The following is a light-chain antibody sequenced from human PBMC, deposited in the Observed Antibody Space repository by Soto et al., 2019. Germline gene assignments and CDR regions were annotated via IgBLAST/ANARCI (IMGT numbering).Light chain of an antibody. CDR2: AVS. V-gene: IGLV2-8*01. Sequence: QSALTQPPSASGSPGQSVTISCTGTSSDVGGYNYVSWYQQHPGKAPKLMIYAVSKRPSGVPDRFSGSKSGNTASLTVSGFQAEDEADYYCSSYAGSNNVVFGGGTPLTVL. CDR1: SSDVGGYNY. J-gene: IGLJ2*01. CDR3: SSYAGSNNVV.